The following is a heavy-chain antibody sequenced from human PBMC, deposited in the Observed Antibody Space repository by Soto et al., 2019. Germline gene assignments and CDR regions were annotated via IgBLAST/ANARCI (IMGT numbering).Heavy chain of an antibody. V-gene: IGHV3-23*01. Sequence: PGGSLRLSCAASGFSFSDHAMIWVRQAPGKGLEWVSGLYGSGGGIHYADSVKGRFTISRDNYANSVYLQMNSLRVEDTAVYYCAKDAVSRDGVWLAHDWGQGTVVTVSS. CDR2: LYGSGGGI. D-gene: IGHD5-12*01. J-gene: IGHJ1*01. CDR1: GFSFSDHA. CDR3: AKDAVSRDGVWLAHD.